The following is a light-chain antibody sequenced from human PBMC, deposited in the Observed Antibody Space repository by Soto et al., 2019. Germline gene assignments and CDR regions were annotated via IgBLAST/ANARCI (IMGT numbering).Light chain of an antibody. J-gene: IGKJ2*01. Sequence: DVVMTQSPLSLPVTLGQPASISCRSSQGLVYHNGNTFLDWFFQRPGQSPRRLIYKVSNRDSGVPDRFSGSGSGTDFTLHISRVEAEDVGVYYCLQYTHWPHTFGQGTKLEIK. CDR1: QGLVYHNGNTF. CDR3: LQYTHWPHT. V-gene: IGKV2-30*01. CDR2: KVS.